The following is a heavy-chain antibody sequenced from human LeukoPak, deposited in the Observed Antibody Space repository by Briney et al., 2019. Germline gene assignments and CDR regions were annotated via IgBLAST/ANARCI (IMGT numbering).Heavy chain of an antibody. CDR3: ARDPRLGGSGIDY. CDR1: GYTFTSYY. V-gene: IGHV1-46*01. D-gene: IGHD3-10*01. J-gene: IGHJ4*02. CDR2: INPSGGST. Sequence: ASVTVSCKASGYTFTSYYMHWVRQAPGQGLEGMGIINPSGGSTSYAQKFQGRVTMTRDTSTSTVYMELSSLRSEDTAVYYCARDPRLGGSGIDYWGQGTLVTVSS.